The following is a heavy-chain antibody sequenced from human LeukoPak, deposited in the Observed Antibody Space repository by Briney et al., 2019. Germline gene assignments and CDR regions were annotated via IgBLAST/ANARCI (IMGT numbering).Heavy chain of an antibody. J-gene: IGHJ4*02. D-gene: IGHD1-1*01. CDR2: INPNSGGT. CDR3: ARRCKTGTTLGELDY. V-gene: IGHV1-2*06. CDR1: GYTFTGYY. Sequence: ASVKVSCKASGYTFTGYYMHWVRQARGQGLEWMGRINPNSGGTNYAQKFQGRVTMTRDTSISTAYMELSRLRSDDTAVYYCARRCKTGTTLGELDYWGQGTLVTVSS.